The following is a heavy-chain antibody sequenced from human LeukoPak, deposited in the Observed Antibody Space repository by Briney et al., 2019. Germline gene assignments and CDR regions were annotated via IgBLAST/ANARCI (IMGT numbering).Heavy chain of an antibody. D-gene: IGHD3-10*01. CDR2: INHSGST. Sequence: SSETLSLTCAVYGGSFSGYYWSWIRQPPGKGLEWIGEINHSGSTNYNPSLKSRVTISVDTSKNQFSLKLSSVTAADTAVYHCARGIGTHYYYMDVWGKGTTVTVSS. CDR1: GGSFSGYY. J-gene: IGHJ6*03. CDR3: ARGIGTHYYYMDV. V-gene: IGHV4-34*01.